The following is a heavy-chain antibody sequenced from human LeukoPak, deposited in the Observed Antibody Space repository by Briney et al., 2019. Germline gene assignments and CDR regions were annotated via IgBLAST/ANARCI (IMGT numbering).Heavy chain of an antibody. Sequence: PGGSLRLSCAASGFTFSSYEMNLVRQAPGTGPEWVSYIRSSGSTIYYADSVEGRFTISRDNAKNSLYLQMNSLRAEDTAVYYCAELGITMNGGVWGKGTTVTISS. CDR2: IRSSGSTI. J-gene: IGHJ6*04. V-gene: IGHV3-48*03. D-gene: IGHD3-10*02. CDR1: GFTFSSYE. CDR3: AELGITMNGGV.